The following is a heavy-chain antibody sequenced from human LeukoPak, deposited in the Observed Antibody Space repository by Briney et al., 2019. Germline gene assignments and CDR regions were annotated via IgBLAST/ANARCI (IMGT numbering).Heavy chain of an antibody. CDR2: INPNSGGT. V-gene: IGHV1-2*06. J-gene: IGHJ4*02. Sequence: ASVKVSCKASGYTFTGYYMHWVRQAPGQGLEWMGRINPNSGGTNYAQKFQGRVTITADESTSTAYMELSSLRSEDTAVYYCARGGAEYSSSWQTRLDYWGQGTLVTVSS. CDR1: GYTFTGYY. CDR3: ARGGAEYSSSWQTRLDY. D-gene: IGHD6-13*01.